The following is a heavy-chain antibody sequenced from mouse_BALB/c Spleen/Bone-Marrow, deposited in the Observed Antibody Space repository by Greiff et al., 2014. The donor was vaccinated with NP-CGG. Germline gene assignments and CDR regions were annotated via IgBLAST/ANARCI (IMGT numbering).Heavy chain of an antibody. CDR2: IYPGDGDT. D-gene: IGHD2-14*01. J-gene: IGHJ4*01. CDR1: GYSFSSYW. Sequence: VKLVESGAELVRPGSSVKISCKASGYSFSSYWMNWVKQRPGQGLEWIGQIYPGDGDTNNRCNSKDKATTTVNRYYSTAFMQLSSQTSEDSAVYFCARWYRDPHFAMDYWGPGTSVTVSS. CDR3: ARWYRDPHFAMDY. V-gene: IGHV1-80*01.